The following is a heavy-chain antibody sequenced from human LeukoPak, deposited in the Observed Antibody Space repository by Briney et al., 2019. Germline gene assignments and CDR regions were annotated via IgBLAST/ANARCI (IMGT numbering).Heavy chain of an antibody. Sequence: PGRSLRLSCAVSGFSFDDYAMHWVRQVPGKGLEWVSGISWNSDNIGYADSVKGRFTISRDNSKNTLYLQMNSLRPDDTAIYYCARGPPMYSYGSSAYHYDYFEYWGQGTLVTVSP. D-gene: IGHD3-22*01. V-gene: IGHV3-9*01. CDR2: ISWNSDNI. J-gene: IGHJ4*02. CDR3: ARGPPMYSYGSSAYHYDYFEY. CDR1: GFSFDDYA.